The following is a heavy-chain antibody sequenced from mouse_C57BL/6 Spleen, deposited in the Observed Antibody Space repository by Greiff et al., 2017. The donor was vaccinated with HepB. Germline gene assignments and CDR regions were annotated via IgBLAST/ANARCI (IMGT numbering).Heavy chain of an antibody. V-gene: IGHV1-82*01. D-gene: IGHD2-2*01. Sequence: VQLQQSGPELVKPGASVKISCKASGYAFSSSWMNWVKQRPGKGLEWIGRIYPGDGDTNYNGKFKGKATLTADKSSSTAYMKLSSLTSEDSAVYFCAREIYYGYYCDYWGQGTTLTVSS. CDR1: GYAFSSSW. CDR2: IYPGDGDT. CDR3: AREIYYGYYCDY. J-gene: IGHJ2*01.